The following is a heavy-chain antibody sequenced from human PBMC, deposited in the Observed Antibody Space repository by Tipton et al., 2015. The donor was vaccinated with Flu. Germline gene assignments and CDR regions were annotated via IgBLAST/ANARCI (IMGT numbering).Heavy chain of an antibody. CDR3: ARGRYCSSGTCDAFDI. CDR2: IYHNGNT. V-gene: IGHV4-30-2*01. CDR1: GVSISGGGYS. J-gene: IGHJ3*02. D-gene: IGHD2-15*01. Sequence: TLSLTCAVSGVSISGGGYSWSWIRQPPGKGLEWIGYIYHNGNTYYTPSLKSRVTISVGRSKNQVSLKLSSVTAADSAVYYCARGRYCSSGTCDAFDIWGQGTMVTVS.